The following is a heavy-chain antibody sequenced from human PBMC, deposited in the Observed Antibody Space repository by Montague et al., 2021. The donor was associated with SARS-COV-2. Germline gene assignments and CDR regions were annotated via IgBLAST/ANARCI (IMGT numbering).Heavy chain of an antibody. Sequence: SETLSLTCAVSGVSITSTNWWSLVRQPPGKGLEWFGEISYGGIATYNPSLKSRATISMDRSRNLFSLKLSSVTAADTGIYYCAGKVLTVPADYWGQGTLVTVS. CDR3: AGKVLTVPADY. CDR2: ISYGGIA. J-gene: IGHJ4*02. V-gene: IGHV4-4*02. CDR1: GVSITSTNW. D-gene: IGHD4-11*01.